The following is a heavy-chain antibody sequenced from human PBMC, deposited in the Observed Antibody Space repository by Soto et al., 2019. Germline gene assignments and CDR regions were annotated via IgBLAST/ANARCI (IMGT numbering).Heavy chain of an antibody. Sequence: ESVGGVVQPGRSLRLSCAASGFTFSSYAMHWVRQAPGKGLEWVAVISYDGSNKYYADSVKGRFTISRDNSKNTLYLQMNSLRAEDTAVYYCAKDQLSGSGSYYFAFDYWGQGTLVTVSS. CDR1: GFTFSSYA. V-gene: IGHV3-30*04. CDR3: AKDQLSGSGSYYFAFDY. CDR2: ISYDGSNK. D-gene: IGHD3-10*01. J-gene: IGHJ4*02.